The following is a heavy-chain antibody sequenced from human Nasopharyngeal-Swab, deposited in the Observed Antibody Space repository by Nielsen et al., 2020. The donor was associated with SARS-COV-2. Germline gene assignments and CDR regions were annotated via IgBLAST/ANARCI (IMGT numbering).Heavy chain of an antibody. CDR3: ARNLDGELLFDY. J-gene: IGHJ4*02. CDR1: GFSLSTSGMC. V-gene: IGHV2-70*11. CDR2: IDWDDDK. D-gene: IGHD3-10*01. Sequence: SGPTLVKPTPTLTLTCTFSGFSLSTSGMCVSWIRQPPGKALEWLARIDWDDDKYYSTSLKTRLTISKDTSKNQVVLTMTNMDPVDTATYYCARNLDGELLFDYWGQGTLVTVSS.